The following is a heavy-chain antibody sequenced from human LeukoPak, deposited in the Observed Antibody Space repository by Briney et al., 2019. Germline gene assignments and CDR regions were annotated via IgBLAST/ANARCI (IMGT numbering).Heavy chain of an antibody. J-gene: IGHJ6*03. CDR3: AREGIATSRSSWGYYYYMDV. Sequence: GGSLRLSCAASGFTFSSYGMHSGRHAPGKGLEWGADIWYDGSNKYYADSVKGRFTISRDTSKNTLYLQMNSLRAEDTAVYYCAREGIATSRSSWGYYYYMDVWGKGTTVTVSS. CDR1: GFTFSSYG. V-gene: IGHV3-33*01. CDR2: IWYDGSNK. D-gene: IGHD6-13*01.